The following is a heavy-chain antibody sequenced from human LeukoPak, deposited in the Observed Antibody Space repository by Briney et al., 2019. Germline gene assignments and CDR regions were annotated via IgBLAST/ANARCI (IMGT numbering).Heavy chain of an antibody. CDR1: GFTFSDYY. D-gene: IGHD2-21*01. V-gene: IGHV3-11*04. Sequence: KAGGSLRLSCAASGFTFSDYYMNWIRQAPGKGLEWVSSISGGSRTINYADSVKGRFTISRDNAKNSLYLQMNSLRAEDTAVYFCARDSPSDWVLWGQGTLVTVSS. J-gene: IGHJ4*02. CDR3: ARDSPSDWVL. CDR2: ISGGSRTI.